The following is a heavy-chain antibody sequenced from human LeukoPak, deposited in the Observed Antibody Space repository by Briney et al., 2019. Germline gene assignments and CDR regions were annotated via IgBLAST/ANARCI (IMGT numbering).Heavy chain of an antibody. CDR1: GFTVSSNY. J-gene: IGHJ3*02. D-gene: IGHD4-17*01. Sequence: GGSLRLSCAASGFTVSSNYMSWVRQAPGKGLEWVSVIYSGGSTYYADSVKGRFTISRDNAKNSLYLQMNSLRAEDTAVYYCAREGYYGDYYDAFDIWGQGTKVTVSS. CDR2: IYSGGST. V-gene: IGHV3-53*01. CDR3: AREGYYGDYYDAFDI.